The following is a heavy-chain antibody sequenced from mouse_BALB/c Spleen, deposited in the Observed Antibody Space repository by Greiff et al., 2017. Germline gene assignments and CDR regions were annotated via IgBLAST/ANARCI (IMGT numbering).Heavy chain of an antibody. J-gene: IGHJ4*01. Sequence: EVKLQESGAELVKPGASVKLSCTASGFNIKDTYMHWVKQRPEQGLEWIGRIDPANGNTKYDPKFQGKATITADTSSNTAYLQLSSLTSEDTAVYYCAYGSPSYRFLYYYAMDYWGQGTSVTVSS. D-gene: IGHD2-2*01. CDR1: GFNIKDTY. V-gene: IGHV14-3*02. CDR2: IDPANGNT. CDR3: AYGSPSYRFLYYYAMDY.